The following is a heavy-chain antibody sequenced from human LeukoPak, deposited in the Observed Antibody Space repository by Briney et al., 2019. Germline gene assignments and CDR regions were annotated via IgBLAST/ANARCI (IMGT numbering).Heavy chain of an antibody. D-gene: IGHD1-26*01. CDR1: GFTFSSYG. CDR2: ISYDGSNK. J-gene: IGHJ4*02. V-gene: IGHV3-30*18. CDR3: AKDKPTGGGLLDY. Sequence: GGSLRLSCAASGFTFSSYGMHWVRQAPGKGLEWVAVISYDGSNKYYADSVKGRFTISRDNSKNTLYLQMNSLRAEDTAVYYCAKDKPTGGGLLDYWGQGTLVTVSS.